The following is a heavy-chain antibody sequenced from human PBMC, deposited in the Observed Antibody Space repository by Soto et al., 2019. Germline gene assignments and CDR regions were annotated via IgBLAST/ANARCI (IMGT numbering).Heavy chain of an antibody. CDR3: ARDPLGYCSGGRCYGPHGMDV. J-gene: IGHJ6*02. CDR2: ISAYNGNT. CDR1: GYTFTSYG. D-gene: IGHD2-15*01. V-gene: IGHV1-18*04. Sequence: ASVKVSCKASGYTFTSYGISWVRQAPGQGLEWMGWISAYNGNTNYAQKLQGRVTMTTDTSTSTAYMELRSLRSDDTAVYYCARDPLGYCSGGRCYGPHGMDVWGQGTTVTVYS.